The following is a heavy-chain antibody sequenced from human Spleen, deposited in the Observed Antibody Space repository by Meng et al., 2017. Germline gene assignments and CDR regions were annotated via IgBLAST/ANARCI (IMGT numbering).Heavy chain of an antibody. CDR3: ARQAGEWDY. V-gene: IGHV3-23*01. J-gene: IGHJ4*02. CDR2: ISGPGGST. Sequence: GESLKISCAASGFPFSAYSMNWVRRAPGKGLEWVSTISGPGGSTYYADSVKGRFTISRDNSKNTLYLQMNSLRAEDTAVYYCARQAGEWDYWGQGTLVTVSS. D-gene: IGHD7-27*01. CDR1: GFPFSAYS.